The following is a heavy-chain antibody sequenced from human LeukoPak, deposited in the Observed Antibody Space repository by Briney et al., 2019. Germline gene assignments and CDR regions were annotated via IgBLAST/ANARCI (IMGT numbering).Heavy chain of an antibody. J-gene: IGHJ4*02. D-gene: IGHD3-22*01. CDR3: ARDVLHRIHYDSSAYYPGSSY. CDR1: GYTFTSYG. CDR2: INPSGGST. Sequence: ASVKVSCKASGYTFTSYGISWVRQAPGQGLEWMGIINPSGGSTSYAQKFQGRVTMTRDMPTSTAYMELRSLRSDDTAVYYCARDVLHRIHYDSSAYYPGSSYWGQGTLVTVSS. V-gene: IGHV1-46*01.